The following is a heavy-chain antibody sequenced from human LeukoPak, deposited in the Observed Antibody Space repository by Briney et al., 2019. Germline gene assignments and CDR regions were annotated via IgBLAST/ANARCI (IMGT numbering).Heavy chain of an antibody. J-gene: IGHJ4*02. V-gene: IGHV3-74*01. CDR3: ARGYIGPDY. D-gene: IGHD5-18*01. Sequence: GGSLRLSCVVSGFTFSSHWMHWVRHAPGKGLVWVSRIDNDGSDTVYTDSVKGRFTISRDNAKNTLYLQMNSLRDEDTAVYYCARGYIGPDYWGQGTLVTVSS. CDR2: IDNDGSDT. CDR1: GFTFSSHW.